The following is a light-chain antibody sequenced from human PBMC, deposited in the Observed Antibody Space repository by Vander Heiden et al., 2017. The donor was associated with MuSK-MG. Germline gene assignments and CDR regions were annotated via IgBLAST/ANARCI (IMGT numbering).Light chain of an antibody. CDR1: NIGTKR. J-gene: IGLJ3*02. Sequence: SYVLTQPPSVSVAPGQTARITCGGDNIGTKRVHWYQQRPGQAPVLVRVYDSDRPSGIPERFSGSNSGRTEALKISGVEGGDEADDFCQVWDSSSDHAVFGGGTKLTVL. CDR3: QVWDSSSDHAV. CDR2: YDS. V-gene: IGLV3-21*04.